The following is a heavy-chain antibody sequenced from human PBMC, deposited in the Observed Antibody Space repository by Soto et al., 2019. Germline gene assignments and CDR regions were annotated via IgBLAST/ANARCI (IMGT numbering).Heavy chain of an antibody. CDR1: GFTFSDFG. V-gene: IGHV3-23*01. CDR2: ISASGDAT. CDR3: AKKVTIYAVDPADY. Sequence: GGSLRLSCAASGFTFSDFGMSWVRQAPGKGLEWVSVISASGDATYYAASVKGRFTLSRDNSKNTLYLQMNSLTVADTAVYYCAKKVTIYAVDPADYWGQGTQVTVSS. J-gene: IGHJ4*02. D-gene: IGHD3-3*01.